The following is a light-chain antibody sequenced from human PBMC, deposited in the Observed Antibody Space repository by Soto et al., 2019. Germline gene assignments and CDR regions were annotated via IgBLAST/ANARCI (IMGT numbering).Light chain of an antibody. CDR3: QQYGSSST. J-gene: IGKJ3*01. V-gene: IGKV3-20*01. Sequence: EVVLKLSPGTLSLTPGERATLSCRASQSVSSSYLAWYQQKPGQAPRLLIYGASSRATGIPDRFSGSGSGTDFTLTISRLEPEDFAVYYCQQYGSSSTFGPGTKVDVK. CDR1: QSVSSSY. CDR2: GAS.